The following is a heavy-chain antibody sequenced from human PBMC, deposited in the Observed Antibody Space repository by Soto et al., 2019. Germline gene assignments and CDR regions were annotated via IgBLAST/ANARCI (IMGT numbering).Heavy chain of an antibody. CDR3: ARGGLSPLVYYGMDV. Sequence: ASVKVSCKASGYTFTGYYMHWVRQAPGQGLEWMGWINPNSGGTNYAQKFQGRVTMTRDTSISTAYMELSRLRSDDTAVYYCARGGLSPLVYYGMDVWGQGTTVTVSS. CDR2: INPNSGGT. D-gene: IGHD6-6*01. V-gene: IGHV1-2*02. J-gene: IGHJ6*02. CDR1: GYTFTGYY.